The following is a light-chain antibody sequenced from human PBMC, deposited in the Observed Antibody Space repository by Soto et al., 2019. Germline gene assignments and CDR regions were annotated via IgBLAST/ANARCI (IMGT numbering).Light chain of an antibody. CDR2: GAS. CDR3: QQYGTSPRT. V-gene: IGKV3-20*01. Sequence: EIVLTQSPGTLSLSPGERATLSCRAIQSVSSGSLAWYQQKPGQAPRLLLSGASSRATGIPDRFSGSGSGTDFTLTISSLEPEDFAVYYCQQYGTSPRTFGQGTKVEIK. CDR1: QSVSSGS. J-gene: IGKJ1*01.